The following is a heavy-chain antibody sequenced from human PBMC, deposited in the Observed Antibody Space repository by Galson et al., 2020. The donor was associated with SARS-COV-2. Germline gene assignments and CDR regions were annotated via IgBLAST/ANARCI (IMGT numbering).Heavy chain of an antibody. CDR2: FIPVFHRP. Sequence: KISCKAPGGTFNDYAISWVRRAPGQGLEWMGGFIPVFHRPIYAQKFQGRVTITADESTSTAYMELSSLISEDTAVYYCAAGYSAGWYRISFLQYWGLGTLVTVSS. CDR3: AAGYSAGWYRISFLQY. J-gene: IGHJ4*02. CDR1: GGTFNDYA. V-gene: IGHV1-69*01. D-gene: IGHD6-13*01.